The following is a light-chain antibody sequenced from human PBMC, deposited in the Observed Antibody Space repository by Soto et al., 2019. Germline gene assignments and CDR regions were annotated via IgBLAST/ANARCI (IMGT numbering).Light chain of an antibody. J-gene: IGLJ1*01. CDR1: SSDIGGYNY. Sequence: QSALTQPAPVSGSPGQSITISCTETSSDIGGYNYVSWYQQHPGKAPKVMIYDVSNRPSGVSNRLSGSKSGNTASLTISGLQAEDEADYYCSSYTSSSTYVFGTGTKVTVL. CDR3: SSYTSSSTYV. V-gene: IGLV2-14*01. CDR2: DVS.